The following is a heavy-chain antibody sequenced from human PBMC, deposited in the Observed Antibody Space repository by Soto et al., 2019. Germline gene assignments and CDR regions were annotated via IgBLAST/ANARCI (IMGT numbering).Heavy chain of an antibody. J-gene: IGHJ6*03. Sequence: SGGSHYINKISQPPGKGLEWIGSIYYSGSTYYNPSLKSRVTISVDTSKNQFSLKLSSVTAADTAVYYCATRSDGLPKDIVVVPAARVNYYYYYMDVWGKGTTVTVSS. CDR2: IYYSGST. V-gene: IGHV4-39*01. CDR3: ATRSDGLPKDIVVVPAARVNYYYYYMDV. D-gene: IGHD2-2*01. CDR1: SGGSHY.